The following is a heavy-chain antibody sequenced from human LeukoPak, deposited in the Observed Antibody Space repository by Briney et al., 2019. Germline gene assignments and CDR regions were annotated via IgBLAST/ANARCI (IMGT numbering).Heavy chain of an antibody. D-gene: IGHD2-2*03. CDR1: GFTFSSYA. CDR2: ISGSGGST. CDR3: AKVDIVVVPAADL. V-gene: IGHV3-23*01. J-gene: IGHJ5*02. Sequence: GGSLRLSCAASGFTFSSYAMSWVRQAPGKGLEWVSSISGSGGSTYYADSVKSRFTISRDNSKNTLYLQMNGLRAEDTAVYYCAKVDIVVVPAADLWGQGTLVTVSS.